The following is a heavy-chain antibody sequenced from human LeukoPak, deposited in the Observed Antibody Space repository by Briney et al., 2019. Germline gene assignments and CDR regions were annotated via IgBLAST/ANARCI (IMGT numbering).Heavy chain of an antibody. CDR3: ARDSGTTGEVKFDP. Sequence: KPSETLSLTCAVYGGSFSGYYWSWIRQPPGKGLEWIGEINHSGSTTYNPSLKSRVTMSIDTSKNQFSLKLSFVTAADTAVYYCARDSGTTGEVKFDPWGQGTLVTVSS. CDR2: INHSGST. D-gene: IGHD3-10*01. CDR1: GGSFSGYY. V-gene: IGHV4-34*01. J-gene: IGHJ5*02.